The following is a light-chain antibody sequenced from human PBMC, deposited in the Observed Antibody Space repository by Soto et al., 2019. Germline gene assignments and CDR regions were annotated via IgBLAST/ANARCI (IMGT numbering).Light chain of an antibody. J-gene: IGKJ1*01. CDR1: QTIGSN. CDR2: AAS. V-gene: IGKV3-15*01. CDR3: QQYNNWPLA. Sequence: ERVMTQSPATLSVSPGERVTLSCRASQTIGSNLAWYQQKPGQAPRLLIYAASTRATGIPARFSGSGSGTEFTLTISSLQSEDFAVYYCQQYNNWPLAFGQGTKVEIK.